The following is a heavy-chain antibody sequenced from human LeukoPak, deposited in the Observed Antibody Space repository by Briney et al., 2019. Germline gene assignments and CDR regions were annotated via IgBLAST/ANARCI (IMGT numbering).Heavy chain of an antibody. D-gene: IGHD4-11*01. CDR2: ISSSSSYI. CDR1: GFTFSNYS. CDR3: ARGTPTTRDFDS. V-gene: IGHV3-21*06. J-gene: IGHJ4*02. Sequence: GGSLRLSCAASGFTFSNYSMNWVRQAPGKGLEWVSSISSSSSYIYYADSLKGRFTISRDNAKNSLYLQMNSLRAEDTAVYYCARGTPTTRDFDSWGQGTLVTVSS.